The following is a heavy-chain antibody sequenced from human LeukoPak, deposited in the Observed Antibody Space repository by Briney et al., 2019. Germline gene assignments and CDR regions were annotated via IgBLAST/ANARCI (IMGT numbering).Heavy chain of an antibody. CDR2: IKQDGSER. V-gene: IGHV3-7*03. J-gene: IGHJ4*02. CDR3: ATGAGCGY. CDR1: RFTFSSYW. D-gene: IGHD6-19*01. Sequence: GGSLRLSCAASRFTFSSYWMTWVRQAPGKGLEWVANIKQDGSERNYMDSVKGRFTISRDNAKNSLYLQMNTLRDEDTAVYYCATGAGCGYWGQGTLVTVSS.